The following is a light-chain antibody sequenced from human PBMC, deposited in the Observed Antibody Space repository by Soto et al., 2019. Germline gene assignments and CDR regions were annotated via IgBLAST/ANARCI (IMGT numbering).Light chain of an antibody. J-gene: IGKJ5*01. CDR2: GAS. CDR3: QQYTNWPLT. CDR1: QSVSSN. V-gene: IGKV3-15*01. Sequence: EIVMTQSPATLSVSPGERATLSCRASQSVSSNLAWYQQKPGQVPRLLIYGASTRATGIPARFSGSGSGTEFTLTISSLQSEDFAVYYCQQYTNWPLTFGQGTRLEIK.